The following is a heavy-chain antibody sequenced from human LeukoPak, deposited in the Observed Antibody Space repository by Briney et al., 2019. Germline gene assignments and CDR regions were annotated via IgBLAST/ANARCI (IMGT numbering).Heavy chain of an antibody. CDR3: AKAAGIAVAGTGSGYFQH. CDR2: ISGSGGST. CDR1: GFTFSSYA. D-gene: IGHD6-13*01. V-gene: IGHV3-23*01. Sequence: PGGSLRLSCAASGFTFSSYAMSWVRQAPGKGLEWVSAISGSGGSTDYADSVKGRFTISRDNSKNTLYLQMNSLRAEDTAVYYCAKAAGIAVAGTGSGYFQHWGQGTLVTVSS. J-gene: IGHJ1*01.